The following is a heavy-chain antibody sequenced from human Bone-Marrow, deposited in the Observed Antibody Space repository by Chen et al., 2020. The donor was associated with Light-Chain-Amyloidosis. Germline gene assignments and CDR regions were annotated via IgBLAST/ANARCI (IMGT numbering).Heavy chain of an antibody. Sequence: QVQLQESGPGLVKPSGTLSLTCTVAGASVSSDYHYWTWIRQPPGDRLEWIGYIYYTGSTKYNPSLESRIAISIDTSKNQFSLKVNSLTAADTAVYYCVRRDVRWHIDFWGQGALVTVSS. J-gene: IGHJ4*02. V-gene: IGHV4-61*01. D-gene: IGHD6-13*01. CDR3: VRRDVRWHIDF. CDR1: GASVSSDYHY. CDR2: IYYTGST.